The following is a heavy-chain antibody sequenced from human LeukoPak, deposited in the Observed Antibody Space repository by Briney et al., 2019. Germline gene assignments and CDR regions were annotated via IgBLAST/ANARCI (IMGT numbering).Heavy chain of an antibody. V-gene: IGHV3-48*03. Sequence: GGSLRLSCAASGFTFSSYEMNWVRQAPGKGREWVSYISSSGSTIYYADSVKGRFTISRDNAKNSLYLQMNSLRAEDTAVYYCARDSSSWGISFDYWGQGTLVTVSS. CDR3: ARDSSSWGISFDY. J-gene: IGHJ4*02. CDR1: GFTFSSYE. D-gene: IGHD6-13*01. CDR2: ISSSGSTI.